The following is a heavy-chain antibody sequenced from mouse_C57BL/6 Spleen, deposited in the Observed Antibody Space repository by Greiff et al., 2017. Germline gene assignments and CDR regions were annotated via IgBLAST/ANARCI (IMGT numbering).Heavy chain of an antibody. CDR2: ISSGGIYT. V-gene: IGHV5-6*01. CDR3: AKTGHFDY. Sequence: VQLQQSGGDLVKPGGSLKLSCAASGFTFSSYGMSWVRQTPDKRLEWVATISSGGIYTYYPDSVKGRFTISRDNAKNTLYLQMSSLKSEDTAMYYCAKTGHFDYWGQGTTLTVSS. J-gene: IGHJ2*01. D-gene: IGHD4-1*01. CDR1: GFTFSSYG.